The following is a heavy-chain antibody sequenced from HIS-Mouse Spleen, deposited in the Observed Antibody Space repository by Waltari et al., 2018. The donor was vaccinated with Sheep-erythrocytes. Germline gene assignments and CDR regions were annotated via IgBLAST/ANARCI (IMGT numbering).Heavy chain of an antibody. D-gene: IGHD1-26*01. J-gene: IGHJ4*02. CDR2: IIPILGIA. CDR1: GGTFSSYA. Sequence: QVQLVQSGAEVQTPGSSVTVSCKASGGTFSSYAISWVQQAPGQGLEWMGRIIPILGIANYVQKFQGRVTITADKSTSTAYMELSSLRSEDTAVYYCAQTGATTPHFDYWGQGTLVTVSS. CDR3: AQTGATTPHFDY. V-gene: IGHV1-69*04.